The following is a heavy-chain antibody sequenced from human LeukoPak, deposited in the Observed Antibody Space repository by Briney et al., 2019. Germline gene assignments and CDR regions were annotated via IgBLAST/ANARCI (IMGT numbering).Heavy chain of an antibody. D-gene: IGHD2-8*01. CDR2: FYSGGST. V-gene: IGHV3-53*01. J-gene: IGHJ4*02. CDR3: AKSPLVYGYFDY. Sequence: PGGSLRLSCAASGFTVNSNYMSWVRQAPGKGLEWVSVFYSGGSTYYADSVKGRFTISRDNSKNTLYLQMSSLRAEDTAVYYCAKSPLVYGYFDYWGQGTLVTVSP. CDR1: GFTVNSNY.